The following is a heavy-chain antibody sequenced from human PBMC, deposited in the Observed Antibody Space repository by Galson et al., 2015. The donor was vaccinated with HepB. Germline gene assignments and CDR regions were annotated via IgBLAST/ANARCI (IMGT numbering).Heavy chain of an antibody. CDR3: IRVGDFSGYSSR. Sequence: SLRLSCAGSGFIFSGSAIHWVHQAPGKGPEWVGRIRSKSANFATEYVESVEGRFIISRDDSKTTAYLHMNRLKTEDTATYYCIRVGDFSGYSSRWGQGTLVTVSS. J-gene: IGHJ4*02. CDR2: IRSKSANFAT. V-gene: IGHV3-73*01. CDR1: GFIFSGSA. D-gene: IGHD6-19*01.